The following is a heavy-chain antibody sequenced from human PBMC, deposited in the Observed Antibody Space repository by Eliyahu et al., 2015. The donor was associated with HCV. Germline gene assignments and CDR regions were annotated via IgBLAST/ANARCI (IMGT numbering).Heavy chain of an antibody. Sequence: QVQLVESGGGVVQPGRSLRLSXAASGFTFSTYGMHWVRQAPGKGLDWVAVIWYDGSNKYYADSVKGRFIISRDNSKNILYLQMNSLRVEDTAIYYCARAVGPFDYWGQGTLVTVSS. J-gene: IGHJ4*02. CDR3: ARAVGPFDY. CDR2: IWYDGSNK. CDR1: GFTFSTYG. V-gene: IGHV3-33*01. D-gene: IGHD2-15*01.